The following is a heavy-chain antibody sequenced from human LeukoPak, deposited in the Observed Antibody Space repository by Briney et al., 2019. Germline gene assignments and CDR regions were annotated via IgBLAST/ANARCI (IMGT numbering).Heavy chain of an antibody. V-gene: IGHV4-59*11. CDR2: ISYLGST. J-gene: IGHJ3*01. CDR1: GDSFTTHY. D-gene: IGHD3-22*01. Sequence: SETLSLTCTVSGDSFTTHYWSWIRQPPGRGLEWIGYISYLGSTNYNPSLKSRVTISIDTSKNEVSLMLTSVTAADTVVYYCASDSISMNAFDAWGQGTMVTVSS. CDR3: ASDSISMNAFDA.